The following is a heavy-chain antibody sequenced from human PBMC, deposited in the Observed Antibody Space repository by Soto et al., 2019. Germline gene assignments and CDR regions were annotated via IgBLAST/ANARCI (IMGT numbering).Heavy chain of an antibody. CDR3: ARRSRGLEAVDY. Sequence: SETLSLTCTVSGGSISSGDYYWSWIRQPPGKGLEWIGYIYYSGSTYYNPSLKSRVTISVDTSKNQFSLKLSSVTAADTAVYYCARRSRGLEAVDYWGKGTLVTVSS. D-gene: IGHD3-16*01. CDR2: IYYSGST. V-gene: IGHV4-30-4*01. J-gene: IGHJ4*02. CDR1: GGSISSGDYY.